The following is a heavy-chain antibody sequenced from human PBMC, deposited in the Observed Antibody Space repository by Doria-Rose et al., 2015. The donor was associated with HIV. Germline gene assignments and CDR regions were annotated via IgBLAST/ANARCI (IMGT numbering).Heavy chain of an antibody. V-gene: IGHV3-7*01. J-gene: IGHJ2*01. CDR1: GFTFSSYW. CDR2: IKQDGSEK. D-gene: IGHD3-3*01. Sequence: VQLVQSGGGLVQPGGSLRLSCAASGFTFSSYWMSWVRQAPGKGLEWVANIKQDGSEKYYVDSVKGRFTISRGNAKNSLYLQMNSLRAEDTAVYYCARDAGDYNFWSGYYSRYWYFDLWGRGTLVTVSS. CDR3: ARDAGDYNFWSGYYSRYWYFDL.